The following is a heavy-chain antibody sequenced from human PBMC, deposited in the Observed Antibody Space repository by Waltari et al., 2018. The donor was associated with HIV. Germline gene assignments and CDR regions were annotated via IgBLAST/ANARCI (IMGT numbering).Heavy chain of an antibody. Sequence: QLHLQESGPGLVKPSETLSLTCSVSGASISSSSYYWAWIPQPPGKGLEWIGAIYYSGTAYYNPSVKSRVSASLDASKNELSLKLTSVTATDTALYYCARLRFHSLYYFDSWGPGILVTVSS. CDR2: IYYSGTA. V-gene: IGHV4-39*01. CDR3: ARLRFHSLYYFDS. CDR1: GASISSSSYY. J-gene: IGHJ4*02. D-gene: IGHD3-16*01.